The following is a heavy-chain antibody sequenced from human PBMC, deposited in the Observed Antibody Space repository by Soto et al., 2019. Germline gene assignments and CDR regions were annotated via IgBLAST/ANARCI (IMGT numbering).Heavy chain of an antibody. D-gene: IGHD3-10*01. CDR3: ANLYGEGYSYAMDV. V-gene: IGHV3-30-3*01. CDR1: GFTFSNYA. J-gene: IGHJ6*02. Sequence: QVQLVESGGGVVQPGRSLRLSCAASGFTFSNYAMHWVRQAPGKGLEWVAVIPHDGSNKYYADSVKGRFTISRDNSKQTLYLQMNSLRAEDTAVYYCANLYGEGYSYAMDVWGQGTTVTVSS. CDR2: IPHDGSNK.